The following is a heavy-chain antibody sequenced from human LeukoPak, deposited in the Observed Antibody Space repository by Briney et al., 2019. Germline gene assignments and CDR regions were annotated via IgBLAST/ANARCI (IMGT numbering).Heavy chain of an antibody. CDR2: ISSSSSTI. V-gene: IGHV3-48*04. D-gene: IGHD6-6*01. CDR3: ARGTAARV. CDR1: GFTFSSYS. Sequence: GGSLRLSCAASGFTFSSYSMNWVRQAPGKGLEWVSYISSSSSTIYYADFVKGRFTISRDNAKNSLYLQMNSLRAEDTAVYYCARGTAARVWGQGTLVTVSS. J-gene: IGHJ4*02.